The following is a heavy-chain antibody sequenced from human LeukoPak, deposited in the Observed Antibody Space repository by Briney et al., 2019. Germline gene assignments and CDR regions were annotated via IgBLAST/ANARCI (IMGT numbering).Heavy chain of an antibody. CDR1: GFTFSSYG. CDR3: ARYSRGPGDYGMDV. V-gene: IGHV3-33*01. Sequence: GGSLRLSCAASGFTFSSYGMHWVRQAPGKGPEWVAVIWYDGSNKYYADSVKGRFTISRDNSKNTLYLQMNSLRAEDTAVYYCARYSRGPGDYGMDVWGQGTTVTVSS. CDR2: IWYDGSNK. J-gene: IGHJ6*02. D-gene: IGHD7-27*01.